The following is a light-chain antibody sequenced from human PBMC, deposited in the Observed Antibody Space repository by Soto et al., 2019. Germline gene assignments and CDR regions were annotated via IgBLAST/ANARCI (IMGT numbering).Light chain of an antibody. J-gene: IGKJ4*01. CDR3: QQIYTIPLT. CDR2: DAS. CDR1: QNINNY. Sequence: DIQMTQSPSSLSASVGDRVTITCQASQNINNYLNWYQQKPGRAPKLLIYDASILQSGVPPRFSGGGGGTDFTLTISSLQPEDFASYYCQQIYTIPLTFGGGTKVDIK. V-gene: IGKV1-39*01.